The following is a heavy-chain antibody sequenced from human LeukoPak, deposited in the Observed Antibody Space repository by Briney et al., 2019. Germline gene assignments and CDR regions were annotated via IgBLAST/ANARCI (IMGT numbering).Heavy chain of an antibody. J-gene: IGHJ6*02. CDR2: ISYDGSNK. Sequence: GGSLRLSCAASGFTFSSYAMHWVRQAPGKGLEWVAVISYDGSNKYYADPVKGRFTISRDNSKNTLYLQMSSLRAEDTAVYYCARVYYYDSSGYLGGMDVWGQGTTVTVSS. CDR3: ARVYYYDSSGYLGGMDV. V-gene: IGHV3-30-3*01. CDR1: GFTFSSYA. D-gene: IGHD3-22*01.